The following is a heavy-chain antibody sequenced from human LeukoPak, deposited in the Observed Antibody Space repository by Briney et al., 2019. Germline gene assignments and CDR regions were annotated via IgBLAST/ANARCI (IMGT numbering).Heavy chain of an antibody. Sequence: PGGSLRLSCAASGFTFDNYGMHWVRQAPGKGLEWVSGINWNGGSRNYADSVKGRFTISRVNAKNSLYLQMNSLRAEDTALYYCARVPPDAYGDYYYFDYWGQGTLVTVSS. CDR1: GFTFDNYG. CDR3: ARVPPDAYGDYYYFDY. V-gene: IGHV3-20*04. D-gene: IGHD4-17*01. CDR2: INWNGGSR. J-gene: IGHJ4*02.